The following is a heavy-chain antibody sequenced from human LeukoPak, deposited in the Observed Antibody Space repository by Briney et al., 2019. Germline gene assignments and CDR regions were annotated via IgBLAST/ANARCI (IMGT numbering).Heavy chain of an antibody. V-gene: IGHV1-2*02. CDR1: GYTFTSYY. Sequence: ASVKVSCKASGYTFTSYYMHWVRQAPGQGLEWMGWINPNSGGTNYAQKFQGRVTMTRDTSISTAYMELSRLRSDDTAVYYCARDLDSSGYTETDWGQGTLVTVSS. D-gene: IGHD3-22*01. CDR2: INPNSGGT. J-gene: IGHJ4*02. CDR3: ARDLDSSGYTETD.